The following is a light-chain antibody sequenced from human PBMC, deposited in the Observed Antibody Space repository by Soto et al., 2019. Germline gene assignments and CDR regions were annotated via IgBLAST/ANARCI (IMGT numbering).Light chain of an antibody. V-gene: IGKV3-15*01. CDR1: QSVSSN. J-gene: IGKJ1*01. CDR2: GAS. CDR3: HQYNNWPPWT. Sequence: EIVMTQSPATLSVSPGERATLSCRASQSVSSNLAWYQHKPGQAPRLLIYGASTRATGIPARFSGSGSGTEFTLTISSLLSEDFAVYYCHQYNNWPPWTFGQGTKVEMK.